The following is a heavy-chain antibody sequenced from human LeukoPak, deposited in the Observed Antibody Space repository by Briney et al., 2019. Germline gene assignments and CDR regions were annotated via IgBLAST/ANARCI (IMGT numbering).Heavy chain of an antibody. Sequence: SETLSLTCTVSGGSISSGGYYWSWIRQHSGKGLEWIGYIYYSGSTYYNPSLKSRVTISVDTSKNQFSLKLSSVTAADTAVYYCATNYVWGSYPPGAFDYWGQGTLVTVSS. D-gene: IGHD3-16*02. CDR1: GGSISSGGYY. V-gene: IGHV4-31*03. J-gene: IGHJ4*02. CDR3: ATNYVWGSYPPGAFDY. CDR2: IYYSGST.